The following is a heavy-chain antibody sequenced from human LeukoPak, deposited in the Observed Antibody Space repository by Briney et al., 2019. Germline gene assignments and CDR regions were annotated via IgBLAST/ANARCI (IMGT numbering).Heavy chain of an antibody. CDR3: AKARRVRGVIYYFDY. J-gene: IGHJ4*02. CDR2: ISYDGSNK. D-gene: IGHD3-10*01. CDR1: GFTFSSYG. V-gene: IGHV3-30*18. Sequence: QPGRSLRLSCAASGFTFSSYGMHWVRQAPGKGLEWVAVISYDGSNKYYADSVKGRFIISRDNSKNTLYLQMNSLRAEDTAVYYCAKARRVRGVIYYFDYWGQGTLVTVSS.